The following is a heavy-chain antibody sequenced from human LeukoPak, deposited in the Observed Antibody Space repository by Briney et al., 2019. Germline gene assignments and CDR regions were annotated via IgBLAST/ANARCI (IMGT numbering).Heavy chain of an antibody. V-gene: IGHV3-23*01. CDR2: ITVSGGAT. CDR1: GFTFSSYA. CDR3: AKSYSYSYGCWDS. J-gene: IGHJ4*02. Sequence: GGSLRLSCAASGFTFSSYAMTWVRQAPGKGLEWVSGITVSGGATFYASSVKGRFFISRDNSKNMLSLQMNSLRAEDTAVYYCAKSYSYSYGCWDSWGPGTLVTVSS. D-gene: IGHD5-18*01.